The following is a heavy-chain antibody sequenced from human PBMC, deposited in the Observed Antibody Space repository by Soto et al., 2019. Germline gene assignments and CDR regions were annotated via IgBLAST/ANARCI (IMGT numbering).Heavy chain of an antibody. V-gene: IGHV1-69*02. CDR3: ARPLGVTIFGVASDAFDI. Sequence: GASVKVSCKASGGTFSSYTISWVRQAPGQGLEWMGRIIPILGIANYAQKFQGRVTITADKSTSTAYMELSSLRSEDTAVYYCARPLGVTIFGVASDAFDIWGQGTMVTVSS. J-gene: IGHJ3*02. D-gene: IGHD3-3*01. CDR2: IIPILGIA. CDR1: GGTFSSYT.